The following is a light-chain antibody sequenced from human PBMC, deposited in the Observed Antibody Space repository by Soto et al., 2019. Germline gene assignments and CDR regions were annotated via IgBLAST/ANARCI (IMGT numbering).Light chain of an antibody. CDR2: GNS. Sequence: QSVLTQPPSVSGAPGQRVTISCTGSSSNIGAGYDVHWYQQLPGTAPKLLIYGNSNRLSGVPDRFSGSKSGTSASLAITGLQAEDEADYYCQSYDSSVVFGAGTKLTVL. CDR1: SSNIGAGYD. CDR3: QSYDSSVV. V-gene: IGLV1-40*01. J-gene: IGLJ2*01.